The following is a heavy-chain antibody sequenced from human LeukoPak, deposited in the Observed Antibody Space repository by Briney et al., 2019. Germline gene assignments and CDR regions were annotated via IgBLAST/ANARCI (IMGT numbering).Heavy chain of an antibody. Sequence: SETLSLTCTVSGGSISSGGYYWSWIRQHPGKGLEWIGYIYYSGSTYYNPSLKSRVTISVDTSKNQFSLKLSSVTAADTAVYYCARVWAARNWFGPWGQGTLVTVSS. V-gene: IGHV4-31*03. D-gene: IGHD3-16*01. J-gene: IGHJ5*02. CDR1: GGSISSGGYY. CDR2: IYYSGST. CDR3: ARVWAARNWFGP.